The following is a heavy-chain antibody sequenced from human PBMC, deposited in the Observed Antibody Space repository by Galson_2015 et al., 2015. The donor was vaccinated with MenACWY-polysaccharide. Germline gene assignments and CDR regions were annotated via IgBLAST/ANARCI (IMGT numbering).Heavy chain of an antibody. J-gene: IGHJ4*02. CDR3: VKGGWADN. Sequence: SLRLSCAASGFNFSILVMTWVRQGPGKGLEWVSAISPGSETAYYSDSVKGRFTISRDNSKDTLHLQMDSLRAEDTAVYYCVKGGWADNWGQGTL. D-gene: IGHD1-26*01. CDR2: ISPGSETA. V-gene: IGHV3-23*01. CDR1: GFNFSILV.